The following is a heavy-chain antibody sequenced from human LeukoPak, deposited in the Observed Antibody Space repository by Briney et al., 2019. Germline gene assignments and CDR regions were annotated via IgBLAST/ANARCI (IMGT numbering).Heavy chain of an antibody. D-gene: IGHD3-10*01. Sequence: SQTLSLTCTVSGGSIGSDNYQWSWIRQPPGKGLEWIGYINYSGSTYYNPSLKSRVTISVDTSKNHFSLRLSSVTAADTAVYYCARYGSGSTWFDPWGQGTLVTVSS. CDR2: INYSGST. V-gene: IGHV4-30-4*01. CDR1: GGSIGSDNYQ. CDR3: ARYGSGSTWFDP. J-gene: IGHJ5*02.